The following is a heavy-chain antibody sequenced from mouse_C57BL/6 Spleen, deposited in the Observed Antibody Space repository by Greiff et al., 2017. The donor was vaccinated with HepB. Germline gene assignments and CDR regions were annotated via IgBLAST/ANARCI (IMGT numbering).Heavy chain of an antibody. Sequence: QVHVKQSGAELVKPGASVKLSCKASGYTFTEYTIHWVKQRSGQGLEWIGWFYPGSGSIKYNEKFKDKATLTADKSSSTVYMELSRLTSEDSAVYFCARHEGYYGAFAYWGQGTLVTVSA. J-gene: IGHJ3*01. CDR3: ARHEGYYGAFAY. V-gene: IGHV1-62-2*01. D-gene: IGHD1-2*01. CDR1: GYTFTEYT. CDR2: FYPGSGSI.